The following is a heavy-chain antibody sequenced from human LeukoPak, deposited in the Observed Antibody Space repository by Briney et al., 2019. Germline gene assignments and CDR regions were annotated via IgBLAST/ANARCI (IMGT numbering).Heavy chain of an antibody. J-gene: IGHJ3*02. CDR2: ISGSGFTI. D-gene: IGHD1-26*01. CDR1: GFTLSNYS. CDR3: AKDKGSYYAFDI. Sequence: GGSLRLSCAVSGFTLSNYSMNWVRQAPGKGLEWISYISGSGFTIHYADSVKGRFTISRDNAKNSLYLQMNSLRAEDTALYYCAKDKGSYYAFDIWGQGTMVTVSS. V-gene: IGHV3-48*01.